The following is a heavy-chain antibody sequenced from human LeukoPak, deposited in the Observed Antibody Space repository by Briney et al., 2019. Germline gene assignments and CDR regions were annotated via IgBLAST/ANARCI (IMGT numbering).Heavy chain of an antibody. CDR2: IYHSGST. J-gene: IGHJ4*02. CDR1: GYSISSGYY. V-gene: IGHV4-38-2*02. Sequence: SETLSLTCTVPGYSISSGYYWGWIRPPPGKGLEWIGTIYHSGSTYYNPSLKSRVTISVDTSKNQFSLKLSSVTAADTAVYYCARAADIVVVPAAQGGFDYWGQGTLVTVSS. D-gene: IGHD2-2*01. CDR3: ARAADIVVVPAAQGGFDY.